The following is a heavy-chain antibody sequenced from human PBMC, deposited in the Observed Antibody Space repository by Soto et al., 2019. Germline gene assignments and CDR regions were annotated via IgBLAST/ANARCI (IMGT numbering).Heavy chain of an antibody. CDR3: ASSSGSYAYYYGMDV. CDR1: GFTFSSYA. V-gene: IGHV3-30-3*01. D-gene: IGHD1-26*01. CDR2: ISYDGSNK. J-gene: IGHJ6*02. Sequence: PGGSLRLSCAASGFTFSSYAMHWVRQAPGKGLEWVAVISYDGSNKYYADSVKGRFTISRDNSKNTLYLQMNSLRAEDTAVYYCASSSGSYAYYYGMDVWGQGTTVTVS.